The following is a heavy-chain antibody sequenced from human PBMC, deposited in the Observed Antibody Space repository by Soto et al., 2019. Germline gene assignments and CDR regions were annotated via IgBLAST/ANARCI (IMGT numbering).Heavy chain of an antibody. Sequence: QVQLVQSGAEVKKPGASVKVSCKASGYTFNRYAISWVRQAPGQGLEWMGWISAYNGNTNYAQKLQGRVTMTTDTSTSTAYMELRSLRYDDTAVYYCARLYYYDSSGYYYVEYFWGQGTLVTVSS. D-gene: IGHD3-22*01. V-gene: IGHV1-18*01. CDR2: ISAYNGNT. J-gene: IGHJ4*02. CDR1: GYTFNRYA. CDR3: ARLYYYDSSGYYYVEYF.